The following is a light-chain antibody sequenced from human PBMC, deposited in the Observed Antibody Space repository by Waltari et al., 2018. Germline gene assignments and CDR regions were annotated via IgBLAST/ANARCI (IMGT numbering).Light chain of an antibody. Sequence: EIVLTQSPATLSLSPGESATISCRASQSVSSYLPWYQQKPAQAHSLLIYDASNRATGIPARFSGSGSGTDCTLTISSLEPEDFAVYYCQQRSNWPPITFGQGTRLEIK. V-gene: IGKV3-11*01. CDR2: DAS. CDR3: QQRSNWPPIT. J-gene: IGKJ5*01. CDR1: QSVSSY.